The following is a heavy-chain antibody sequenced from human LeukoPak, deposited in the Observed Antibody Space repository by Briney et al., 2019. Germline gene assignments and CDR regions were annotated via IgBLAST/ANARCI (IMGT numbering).Heavy chain of an antibody. D-gene: IGHD3-22*01. Sequence: SETLSLTCAVYGGSFSGYYWSWIRQPPGKGLEWIGYIYYSGITNYNPSLKSRVTISVDTSKNQFSLKLSSVTAADTAVYYCARVRNDSGGYYYYYYYMDVWGKGTTVTVSS. CDR3: ARVRNDSGGYYYYYYYMDV. V-gene: IGHV4-59*08. J-gene: IGHJ6*03. CDR1: GGSFSGYY. CDR2: IYYSGIT.